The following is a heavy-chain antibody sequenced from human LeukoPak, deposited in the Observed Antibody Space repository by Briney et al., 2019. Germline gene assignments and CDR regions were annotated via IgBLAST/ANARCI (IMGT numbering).Heavy chain of an antibody. CDR2: ISSSSSYI. CDR1: GFTFRSYS. J-gene: IGHJ4*02. D-gene: IGHD6-13*01. Sequence: GGSLRLSCAASGFTFRSYSMNWVRQAPGKGLEWVSSISSSSSYIYYADSVKGRFTISRDNAKNSLYLQMNSLRAEDTAVYYCARDEKAAVGFDYWGQGTLVTVSS. CDR3: ARDEKAAVGFDY. V-gene: IGHV3-21*01.